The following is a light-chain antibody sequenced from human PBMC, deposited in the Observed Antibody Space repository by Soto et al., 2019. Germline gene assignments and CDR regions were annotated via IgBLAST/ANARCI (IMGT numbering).Light chain of an antibody. V-gene: IGLV1-40*01. CDR1: SSNIGAGYD. CDR2: GNS. J-gene: IGLJ1*01. Sequence: QSVLTQPPSVSGAPGQRVTISCTGSSSNIGAGYDVHWYQQLPGTAPKLLIYGNSNRPSGVPDRFSGSTSGTSASLAITGLQAQDEAEYYCQSYDSSLSGYVFGTGTKLTVL. CDR3: QSYDSSLSGYV.